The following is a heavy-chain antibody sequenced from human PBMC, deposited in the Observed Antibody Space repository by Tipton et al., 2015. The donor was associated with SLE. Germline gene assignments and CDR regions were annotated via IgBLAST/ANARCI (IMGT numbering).Heavy chain of an antibody. CDR2: IYTSGST. CDR3: ARGDGATTDGN. V-gene: IGHV4-4*07. J-gene: IGHJ4*02. CDR1: GGSISIYY. D-gene: IGHD4-17*01. Sequence: TLSLTCTVSGGSISIYYWSWIRQPAEKGLEWIGLIYTSGSTNYNPSLKSRVTMSVDTSTNQFSLKLSSVTAADTAVYYCARGDGATTDGNWGQGTLVTVSS.